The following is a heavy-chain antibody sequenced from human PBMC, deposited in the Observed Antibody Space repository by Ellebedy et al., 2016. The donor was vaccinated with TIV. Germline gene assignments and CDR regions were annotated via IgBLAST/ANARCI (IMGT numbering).Heavy chain of an antibody. J-gene: IGHJ4*02. Sequence: GGSLRLXXVASGFTFSSYSMNWVRQAPGKGLEWVSYISSSSTIYYADSVKGRFTISRDNAKNSLYLQMNSLRDEDTAVYYCARDGYCSSTSCYARPFFYWGQGTLVTVSS. CDR3: ARDGYCSSTSCYARPFFY. D-gene: IGHD2-2*01. V-gene: IGHV3-48*02. CDR2: ISSSSTI. CDR1: GFTFSSYS.